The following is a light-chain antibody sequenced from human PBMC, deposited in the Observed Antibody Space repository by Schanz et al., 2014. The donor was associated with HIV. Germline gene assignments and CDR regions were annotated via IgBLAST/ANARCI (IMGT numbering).Light chain of an antibody. CDR2: DVT. J-gene: IGLJ2*01. CDR3: SSYTSSSTVV. V-gene: IGLV2-14*03. CDR1: SSDIGAYNY. Sequence: QSALTQPASVSGSPGQSITLSCTGSSSDIGAYNYVSWYQQHPDRAPKLLIFDVTNRPSGVSNRFSGSKSGNTASLTISGLQAEDEADYYCSSYTSSSTVVFGGGTKLTVL.